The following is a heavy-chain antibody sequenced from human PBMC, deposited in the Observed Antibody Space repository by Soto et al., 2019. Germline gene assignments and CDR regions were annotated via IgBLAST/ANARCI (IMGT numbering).Heavy chain of an antibody. CDR2: IFDSGST. CDR1: YDSISSYS. D-gene: IGHD3-10*01. Sequence: SQTLSLTCPVSYDSISSYSWSWIRHPPGKGLEWIGYIFDSGSTNYNPSLKSRVTISVDTSKNQFSLKVISVTAADTAVYYCARDAQLSWHRWFDTWGQGTLVTVSS. CDR3: ARDAQLSWHRWFDT. J-gene: IGHJ5*02. V-gene: IGHV4-59*01.